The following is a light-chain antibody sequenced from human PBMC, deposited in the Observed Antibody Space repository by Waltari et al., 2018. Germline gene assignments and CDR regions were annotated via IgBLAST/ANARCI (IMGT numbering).Light chain of an antibody. CDR2: AAS. J-gene: IGKJ5*01. CDR3: QQSYSTPRIT. Sequence: DIQMTQSPSSLSASVGDRVTITCRASQSISSYLTWYQQKPGKAPKLLIYAASSLQRGVPSRFSGSGSGTDFTLTISSLQPEDFATYYCQQSYSTPRITFGQGTRLEIK. V-gene: IGKV1-39*01. CDR1: QSISSY.